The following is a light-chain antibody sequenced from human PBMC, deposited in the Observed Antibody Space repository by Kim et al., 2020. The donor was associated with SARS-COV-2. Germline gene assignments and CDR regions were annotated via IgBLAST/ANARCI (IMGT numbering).Light chain of an antibody. CDR3: QAWDSSTLYV. V-gene: IGLV3-1*01. CDR2: QDN. CDR1: KLGDKY. J-gene: IGLJ1*01. Sequence: SYELTQPPSVSVSPGQTASIPCSGDKLGDKYACWYQQKPGQSPVLVIYQDNKRPSGIPERFSASSSGNTATLTITGTQAMDEADYYCQAWDSSTLYVFGT.